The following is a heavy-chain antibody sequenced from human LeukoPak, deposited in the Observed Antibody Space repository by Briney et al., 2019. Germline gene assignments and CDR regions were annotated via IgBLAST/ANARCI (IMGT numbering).Heavy chain of an antibody. V-gene: IGHV1-2*02. CDR1: GYTFIDYY. CDR2: INPKTGGT. D-gene: IGHD6-19*01. J-gene: IGHJ4*02. CDR3: ARSSGFSRFDH. Sequence: ASVKVSCKASGYTFIDYYMHWVRQAPGQGLEWMGWINPKTGGTRCSQKFQGRVTMTRDRSISTASMEVTGLESDDTAVYYCARSSGFSRFDHWGQGALVTVSS.